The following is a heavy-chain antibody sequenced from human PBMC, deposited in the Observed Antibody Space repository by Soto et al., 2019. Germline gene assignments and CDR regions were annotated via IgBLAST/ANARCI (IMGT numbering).Heavy chain of an antibody. CDR2: INAGNGNT. V-gene: IGHV1-3*01. D-gene: IGHD1-20*01. CDR3: ARGKITGILDY. J-gene: IGHJ4*02. CDR1: GYTFTSYD. Sequence: GASVKVSCKASGYTFTSYDMHWVRQAPGQRLEWMGWINAGNGNTKYSQKFQGRVTITRDTSASTAYMELSSLRSEDTAVCYCARGKITGILDYWGQGTLVTVSS.